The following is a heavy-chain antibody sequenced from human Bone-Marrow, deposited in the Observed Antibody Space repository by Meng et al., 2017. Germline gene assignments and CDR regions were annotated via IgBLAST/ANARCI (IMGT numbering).Heavy chain of an antibody. D-gene: IGHD3-3*01. V-gene: IGHV1-69*06. CDR2: IIPIFDTA. CDR1: GYTFPDYW. Sequence: SVKVSCKASGYTFPDYWLHWVRRAPGQGLEWMGGIIPIFDTANYAQKFQGRVTITADKSTSTAYMELSSLRSEDTAVYYCASPNLRFLEGVTYFDYWGQGTLVTVSS. J-gene: IGHJ4*02. CDR3: ASPNLRFLEGVTYFDY.